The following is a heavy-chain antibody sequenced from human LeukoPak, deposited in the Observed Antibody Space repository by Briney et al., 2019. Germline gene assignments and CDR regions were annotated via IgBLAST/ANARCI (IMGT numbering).Heavy chain of an antibody. CDR3: ARAVYCSSTSCYRNWFDP. CDR1: GYTFTGYY. V-gene: IGHV1-2*02. Sequence: VASVKVSCKASGYTFTGYYMHWVRQAPGQGLEWMGWINPNSGGTNYAQKFQGRVTMTRDTSISTVYMELSRLRSDDTAAYYCARAVYCSSTSCYRNWFDPWGQGTLVTVSS. J-gene: IGHJ5*02. D-gene: IGHD2-2*02. CDR2: INPNSGGT.